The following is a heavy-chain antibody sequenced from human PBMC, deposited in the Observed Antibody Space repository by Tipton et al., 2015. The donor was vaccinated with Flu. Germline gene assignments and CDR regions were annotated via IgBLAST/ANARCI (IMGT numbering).Heavy chain of an antibody. D-gene: IGHD3-10*01. Sequence: TLSLTCTVSGGSINSGSYYWGWIRQPAGQGLQWIGRIYTSGSTNYNFSLNSRVTISVDTSKNQFYLRLTSVTAADTAIYYCARDRAGSSSYYGAFDIWGQGTMVNGSS. CDR2: IYTSGST. CDR3: ARDRAGSSSYYGAFDI. J-gene: IGHJ3*02. CDR1: GGSINSGSYY. V-gene: IGHV4-61*02.